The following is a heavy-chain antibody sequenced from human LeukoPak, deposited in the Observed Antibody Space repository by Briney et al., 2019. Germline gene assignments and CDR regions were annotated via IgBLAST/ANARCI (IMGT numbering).Heavy chain of an antibody. V-gene: IGHV3-7*01. J-gene: IGHJ4*02. Sequence: GGSLRLSCAASGFTFSGYWMSWVRQAPGKGLEWVANIDKDGSERYNVDSVKGRFTISRDNANKSLYLQMNSLRAEDTSVYYCARESKGRSKIDYWGQGTLVTVSS. CDR3: ARESKGRSKIDY. D-gene: IGHD4-17*01. CDR2: IDKDGSER. CDR1: GFTFSGYW.